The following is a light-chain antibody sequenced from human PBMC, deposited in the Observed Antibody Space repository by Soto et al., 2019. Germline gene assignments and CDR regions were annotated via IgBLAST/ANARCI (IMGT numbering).Light chain of an antibody. CDR2: DNN. J-gene: IGLJ1*01. V-gene: IGLV1-40*01. Sequence: QSVLTQPPSASGTPGQRVTISCTGGSSNIGAGYHVHWYQQLPRTAPKLLIFDNNNRPSGVPDRFSGSKSGTSASMAITGLQAEDEADYYCLSYDSSLSAYVFGTGTKVTVL. CDR3: LSYDSSLSAYV. CDR1: SSNIGAGYH.